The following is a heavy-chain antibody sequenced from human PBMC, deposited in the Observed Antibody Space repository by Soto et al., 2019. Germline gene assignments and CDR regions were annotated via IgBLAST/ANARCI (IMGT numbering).Heavy chain of an antibody. V-gene: IGHV4-31*02. Sequence: SETICVRKSVSDGSSGSVCYCWSWIRQHPGKGLEWIGYIYYSGSTSYNPSLKSRLTISVDTSKNQFSLKLSSVTAADTAVYYCARGVIHWGQGTLVTVSS. CDR3: ARGVIH. CDR1: DGSSGSVCYC. CDR2: IYYSGST. D-gene: IGHD3-16*02. J-gene: IGHJ4*02.